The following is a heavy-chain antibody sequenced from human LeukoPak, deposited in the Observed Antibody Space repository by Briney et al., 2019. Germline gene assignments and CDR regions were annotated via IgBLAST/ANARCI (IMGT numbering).Heavy chain of an antibody. D-gene: IGHD1-1*01. V-gene: IGHV4-31*03. CDR2: IYYSGST. Sequence: SQTLSLTCTVSGGSISSGGYYWSWIRQHPGKGLEWIRYIYYSGSTYYNPSLKSRVTISVDTSKNQFSLKLSSVTAAYTAVYYCARDTSGTTYDSWGQGTLVTVSS. J-gene: IGHJ4*02. CDR1: GGSISSGGYY. CDR3: ARDTSGTTYDS.